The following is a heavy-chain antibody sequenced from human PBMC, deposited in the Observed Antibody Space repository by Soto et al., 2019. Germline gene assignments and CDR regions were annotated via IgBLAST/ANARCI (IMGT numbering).Heavy chain of an antibody. D-gene: IGHD6-19*01. CDR2: ISGSGTTT. Sequence: EVQLLESGGGLVQPGGSLRLSCAASGFSFESYAMSWVRQTPGKGLEWLAAISGSGTTTYFADSVMGLFTGSRDNSKNTLYLQMNSLRVDDTAVYYCAKGLAAMAVAGTGPFDYWGQGALVTVSA. J-gene: IGHJ4*02. CDR3: AKGLAAMAVAGTGPFDY. V-gene: IGHV3-23*01. CDR1: GFSFESYA.